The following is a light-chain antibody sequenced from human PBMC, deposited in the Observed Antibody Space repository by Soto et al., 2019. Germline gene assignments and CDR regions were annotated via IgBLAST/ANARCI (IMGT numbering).Light chain of an antibody. J-gene: IGLJ1*01. CDR2: SNN. Sequence: QSVLTQPPSASGTPGQRVTISCSGSRSSIGSNTVNWYQHLPGSAPKLLIYSNNHRPSGVPDRFSASKAAASASLAISGLQSEDEGDYYCAAWDASLGGFYVFGSGTKLTVL. CDR3: AAWDASLGGFYV. V-gene: IGLV1-44*01. CDR1: RSSIGSNT.